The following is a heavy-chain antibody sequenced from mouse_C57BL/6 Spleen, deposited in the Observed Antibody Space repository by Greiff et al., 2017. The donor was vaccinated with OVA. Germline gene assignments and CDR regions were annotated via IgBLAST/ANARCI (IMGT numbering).Heavy chain of an antibody. D-gene: IGHD2-4*01. CDR2: ISSGSSTI. CDR3: AKYDYDPYYYAMDY. CDR1: GFTFSDYG. Sequence: DVMLVESGGGLVKPGGSLKLSCAASGFTFSDYGMHWVRQAPEKGLEWVAYISSGSSTIYYADTVKGRFTISRDNAKNTLFRQMTSLRSEDTAMYYCAKYDYDPYYYAMDYWGQGTSVTVSS. J-gene: IGHJ4*01. V-gene: IGHV5-17*01.